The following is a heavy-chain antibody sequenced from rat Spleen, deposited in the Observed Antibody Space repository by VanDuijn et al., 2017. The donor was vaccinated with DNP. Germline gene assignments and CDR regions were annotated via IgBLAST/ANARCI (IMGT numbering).Heavy chain of an antibody. J-gene: IGHJ4*01. CDR1: GFTFSNYF. CDR3: ARHRAGSYALDA. Sequence: EVQLVESGRGLVQPGESMKLSCAASGFTFSNYFMAWVRQAPTKGLVWVASITPGGGNTYYRDSVKGRFTISRDNTKSTLYLQMDSLRSEETATYYCARHRAGSYALDAWGQGTSVTVSS. V-gene: IGHV5S11*01. D-gene: IGHD1-3*01. CDR2: ITPGGGNT.